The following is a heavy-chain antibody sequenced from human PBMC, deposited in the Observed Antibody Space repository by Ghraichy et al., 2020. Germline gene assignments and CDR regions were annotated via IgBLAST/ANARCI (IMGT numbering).Heavy chain of an antibody. Sequence: GPTLVKPTQTLTLTCTFSGFSLSATGVGVGWIRQPPGKALEWLALIFYNDEERYNPSLNSRLNIAKDTSKNYVVLTMTNMDPVDTATYYCAHEGYGSDNWFDAWGQGILVTVSS. CDR3: AHEGYGSDNWFDA. D-gene: IGHD2-8*02. J-gene: IGHJ5*02. CDR2: IFYNDEE. CDR1: GFSLSATGVG. V-gene: IGHV2-5*01.